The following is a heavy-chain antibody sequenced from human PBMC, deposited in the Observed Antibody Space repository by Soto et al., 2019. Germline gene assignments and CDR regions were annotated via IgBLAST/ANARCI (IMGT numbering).Heavy chain of an antibody. V-gene: IGHV3-48*03. J-gene: IGHJ4*02. CDR3: ARDKGYSGYEFHY. D-gene: IGHD5-12*01. Sequence: GGSLRLSCAASGFTFSSYEMNRVRQAPGKGLEWVSYISSSGSTIYYADSVRGRFTISRDNAKNSLYLQMNSLRAEDTAVYYCARDKGYSGYEFHYWGQGTLVTVSS. CDR2: ISSSGSTI. CDR1: GFTFSSYE.